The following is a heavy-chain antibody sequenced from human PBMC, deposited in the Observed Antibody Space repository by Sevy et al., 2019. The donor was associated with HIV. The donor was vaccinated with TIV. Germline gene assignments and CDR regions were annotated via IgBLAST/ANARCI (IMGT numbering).Heavy chain of an antibody. J-gene: IGHJ4*02. CDR1: GFRFSSYE. CDR2: ISNSGTNI. CDR3: ARDLPPSATTVAHFDY. D-gene: IGHD4-17*01. V-gene: IGHV3-48*03. Sequence: GGSLRLSCAASGFRFSSYEMHWVRQAPGKGLEWVASISNSGTNIYYSDSVRGRFTISRDTAKNSLYLQMNSLRAEDTAVYYCARDLPPSATTVAHFDYWGQGTLVTVSS.